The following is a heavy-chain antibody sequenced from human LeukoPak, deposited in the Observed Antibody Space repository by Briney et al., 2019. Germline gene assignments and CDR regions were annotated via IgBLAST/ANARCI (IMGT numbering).Heavy chain of an antibody. J-gene: IGHJ5*02. Sequence: GESLKISCKGSGYSFTSYWIGWVRQMPGKGLEWMGIIYPGDSDTRYSPAFQGQVTISADKSITTAYLQWSSLKASATAMYYCARESSVLGTRWFAPWGQGTLVTVSS. CDR3: ARESSVLGTRWFAP. CDR1: GYSFTSYW. D-gene: IGHD6-19*01. CDR2: IYPGDSDT. V-gene: IGHV5-51*01.